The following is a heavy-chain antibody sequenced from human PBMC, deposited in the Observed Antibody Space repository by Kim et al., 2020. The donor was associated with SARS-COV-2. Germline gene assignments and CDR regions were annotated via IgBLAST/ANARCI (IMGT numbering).Heavy chain of an antibody. CDR2: INHSGST. CDR3: ARGRGTMIVVVLPFDY. J-gene: IGHJ4*01. Sequence: SETLSLTCAVYGGSFSGYYWSWIRQPPGKGLEWIGEINHSGSTNYKPSLKSRVTISVDTSKNQFSLKLSSVTAADTAVYYCARGRGTMIVVVLPFDYWG. CDR1: GGSFSGYY. V-gene: IGHV4-34*01. D-gene: IGHD3-22*01.